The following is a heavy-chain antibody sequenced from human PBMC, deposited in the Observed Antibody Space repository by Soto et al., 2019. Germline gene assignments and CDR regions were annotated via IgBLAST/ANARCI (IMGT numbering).Heavy chain of an antibody. D-gene: IGHD3-22*01. CDR3: AAGTDYYYGSSGYYSRGPPLDY. J-gene: IGHJ4*02. CDR1: GHTLTELS. Sequence: ASVKVSCKISGHTLTELSIHWVRQAPGKGLEWMGGFDPEGGEANYAQKFQGRVTITADESTSTAYMELSSLRSEDTAVYYCAAGTDYYYGSSGYYSRGPPLDYWGQGTLVTVSS. V-gene: IGHV1-24*01. CDR2: FDPEGGEA.